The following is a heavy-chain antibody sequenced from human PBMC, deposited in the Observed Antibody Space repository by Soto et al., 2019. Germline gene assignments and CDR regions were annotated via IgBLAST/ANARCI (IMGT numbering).Heavy chain of an antibody. D-gene: IGHD1-20*01. CDR1: RGSIRVGCWY. J-gene: IGHJ5*02. CDR3: ARHAGDTWTSDHWFDP. V-gene: IGHV4-31*03. Sequence: SRTCILARGSIRVGCWYLRWTRQNPGKRLEWIGNIYSSGSTYYNPSLKSRVTTSVDTSKNQVSLKLTSVTTADTAVYYCARHAGDTWTSDHWFDPWGKGTLV. CDR2: IYSSGST.